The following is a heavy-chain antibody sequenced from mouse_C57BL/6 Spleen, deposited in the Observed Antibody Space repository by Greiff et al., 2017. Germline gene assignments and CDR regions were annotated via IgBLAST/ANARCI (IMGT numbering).Heavy chain of an antibody. CDR2: ISSGSSTI. Sequence: EVKLMESGGGLVKPGGSLKLSCAASGFTFSDYGMHWVRQAPGKGLEWVAYISSGSSTIYYADTVKGRVTIPRDNAKNTLFLQMTSLRSEDTAMYYCASGGSSPAWFAYWGQGTLVTVSA. J-gene: IGHJ3*01. CDR3: ASGGSSPAWFAY. V-gene: IGHV5-17*01. CDR1: GFTFSDYG. D-gene: IGHD1-1*01.